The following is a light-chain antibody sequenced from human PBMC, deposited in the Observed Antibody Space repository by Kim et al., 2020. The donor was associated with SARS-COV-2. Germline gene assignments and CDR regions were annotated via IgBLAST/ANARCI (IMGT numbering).Light chain of an antibody. V-gene: IGLV2-14*03. J-gene: IGLJ3*02. CDR1: SSDVGGYNY. Sequence: GQSVTIAWTGTSSDVGGYNYVSWYQQHPGKAPKLMIYDVSNRPSGVSNRFSGSKSGNTASLTISGLQAEDEADYYCSSYTSSSTWVFGGGTQLTVL. CDR2: DVS. CDR3: SSYTSSSTWV.